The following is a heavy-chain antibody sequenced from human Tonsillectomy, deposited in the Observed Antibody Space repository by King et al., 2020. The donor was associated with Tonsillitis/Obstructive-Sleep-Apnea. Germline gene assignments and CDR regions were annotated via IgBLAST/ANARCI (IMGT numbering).Heavy chain of an antibody. Sequence: QLVQSGAEVKKPGASVKVACKASGYTFSDYYMYWVRQAPGQGLEWMGWINPNSGGTKYAQKFQGRVTMTRDTSISTAYMELRRLRSDDTAVYYCARDRETVIVVWGQGTTVTVSS. CDR2: INPNSGGT. CDR3: ARDRETVIVV. CDR1: GYTFSDYY. D-gene: IGHD2-21*02. V-gene: IGHV1-2*02. J-gene: IGHJ6*02.